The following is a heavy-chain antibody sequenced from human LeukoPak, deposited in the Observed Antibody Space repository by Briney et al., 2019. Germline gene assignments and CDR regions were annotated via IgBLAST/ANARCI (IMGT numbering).Heavy chain of an antibody. V-gene: IGHV3-11*04. J-gene: IGHJ4*02. CDR2: ISDNGAVT. CDR3: ARDRWGYSYGGD. D-gene: IGHD5-18*01. Sequence: LSLTCTVSGGSISSGGFSWSWIRQAPGKGLEWVSVISDNGAVTFYGDSVKGRFTISRDNAKNSLYLQMNSLRVEDTAVYYCARDRWGYSYGGDWGQGTLVTVSS. CDR1: GGSISSGGFS.